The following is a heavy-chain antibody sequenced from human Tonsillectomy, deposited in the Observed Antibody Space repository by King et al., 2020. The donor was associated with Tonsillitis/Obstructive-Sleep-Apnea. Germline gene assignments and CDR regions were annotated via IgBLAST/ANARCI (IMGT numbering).Heavy chain of an antibody. CDR2: IWFDGTKK. D-gene: IGHD2-15*01. J-gene: IGHJ6*02. CDR3: TRVRGYGSDG. Sequence: QVQLVESGGGVVQSGRSLRLSCAASGFTFNTYGMHWVRQAPGKGLEWVAVIWFDGTKKYYADSVKGRFTISRDNSKNTVYLQMNSLRAEDTAVYFCTRVRGYGSDGRGLGAKGTV. V-gene: IGHV3-33*01. CDR1: GFTFNTYG.